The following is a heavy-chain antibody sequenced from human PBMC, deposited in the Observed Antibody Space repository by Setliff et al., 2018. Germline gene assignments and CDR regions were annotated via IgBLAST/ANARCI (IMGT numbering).Heavy chain of an antibody. J-gene: IGHJ4*02. D-gene: IGHD3-10*01. CDR1: GFTYNNCW. Sequence: PGGSLRLSCGASGFTYNNCWVSWVRQAPGRGLEWLASINPAGSEKYYVDSVKGRFIISRDNAKNSLSLQMNSLRNEDTAVYSFFGAGTCSYWGQGTLVTAPQ. CDR3: FGAGTCSY. CDR2: INPAGSEK. V-gene: IGHV3-7*01.